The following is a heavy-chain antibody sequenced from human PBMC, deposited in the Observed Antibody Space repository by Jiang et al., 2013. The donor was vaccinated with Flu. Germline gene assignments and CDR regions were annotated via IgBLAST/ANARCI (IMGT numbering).Heavy chain of an antibody. CDR3: ATPNSPYWTVFDY. V-gene: IGHV5-51*01. Sequence: SGAEVKKPGESLRISCGGFGYNFDSHWIAWVRRMPGKGLEWMGSIYPGDSDTRYSPSFQGQVTISADKSINTAYLQWSSLKASDTAMYYCATPNSPYWTVFDYWGQGTLVTVS. J-gene: IGHJ4*02. CDR2: IYPGDSDT. CDR1: GYNFDSHW. D-gene: IGHD2/OR15-2a*01.